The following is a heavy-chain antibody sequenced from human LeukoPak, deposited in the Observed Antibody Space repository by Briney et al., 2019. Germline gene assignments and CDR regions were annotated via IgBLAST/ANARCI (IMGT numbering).Heavy chain of an antibody. Sequence: GGSLRLSCTASGFIFADYAMRWVRQAPGKGLEWVSGINWNSGSIGYADSVRGRFTISRDNAKNSLDLQMNDLRVEDTALYYCARANYYVTGGYSPFDYWGQGTLVTVAS. V-gene: IGHV3-9*01. D-gene: IGHD3-22*01. J-gene: IGHJ4*02. CDR2: INWNSGSI. CDR1: GFIFADYA. CDR3: ARANYYVTGGYSPFDY.